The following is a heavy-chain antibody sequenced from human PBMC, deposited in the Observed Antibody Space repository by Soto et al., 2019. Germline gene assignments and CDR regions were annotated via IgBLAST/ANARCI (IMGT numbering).Heavy chain of an antibody. D-gene: IGHD2-2*02. V-gene: IGHV3-21*01. Sequence: LEWVSSISTNSNYIYYADSVKGRFTISRDNAKNSLYLQMNCLRAEDTAVYYCSCFFCCYGDHRTILYF. CDR3: SCFFCCYGDHRTILYF. CDR2: ISTNSNYI. J-gene: IGHJ1*01.